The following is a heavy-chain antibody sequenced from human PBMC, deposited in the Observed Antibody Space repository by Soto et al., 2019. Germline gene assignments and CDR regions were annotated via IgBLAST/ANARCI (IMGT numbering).Heavy chain of an antibody. CDR1: GGSISSGGYY. CDR3: ARGHDPYGDYVYGKTEPTENWFDP. D-gene: IGHD4-17*01. J-gene: IGHJ5*02. CDR2: IYYSGST. V-gene: IGHV4-31*03. Sequence: PSETLSLTCPVSGGSISSGGYYWGWIRQHPGKGLEWIGYIYYSGSTYYNPSLKSRVTISVDTSKNQFSLKLSSVTAADTAVYYCARGHDPYGDYVYGKTEPTENWFDPWGQGTLVTVSS.